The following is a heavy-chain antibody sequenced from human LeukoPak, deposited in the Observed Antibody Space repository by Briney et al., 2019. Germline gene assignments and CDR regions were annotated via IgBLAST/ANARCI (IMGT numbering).Heavy chain of an antibody. V-gene: IGHV4-34*01. D-gene: IGHD3-10*01. CDR2: INHRGST. Sequence: SETLSLTCAVYGASFSAYYWSWIRQPPGKGLEWIGEINHRGSTNYNPSLKNRVTISVDTSKSHFSLRLSPVTAADTAVYYCAGFGSGSDYYAGYWGQGTLLTVSS. CDR1: GASFSAYY. J-gene: IGHJ4*02. CDR3: AGFGSGSDYYAGY.